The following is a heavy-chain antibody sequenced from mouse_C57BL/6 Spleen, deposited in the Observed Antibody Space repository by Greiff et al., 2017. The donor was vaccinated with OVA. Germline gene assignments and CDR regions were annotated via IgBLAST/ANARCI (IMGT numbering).Heavy chain of an antibody. CDR3: ARGGSSTVVATDY. CDR2: IYPGSGST. CDR1: GYTFTSYW. V-gene: IGHV1-55*01. D-gene: IGHD1-1*01. Sequence: VQLQQPGAELVKPGASVKMSCKASGYTFTSYWITWVKQRPGQGLEWIGDIYPGSGSTNYNEKFKSKATLTVDTSSSTAYMQLSSLTSEDSAVYYCARGGSSTVVATDYWGQGTTLTVSS. J-gene: IGHJ2*01.